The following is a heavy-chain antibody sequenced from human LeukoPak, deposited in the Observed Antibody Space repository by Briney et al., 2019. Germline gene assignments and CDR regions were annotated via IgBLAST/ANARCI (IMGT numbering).Heavy chain of an antibody. J-gene: IGHJ4*02. CDR1: GGSISSYY. CDR3: ARSGREAYFDY. D-gene: IGHD1-26*01. V-gene: IGHV4-59*12. Sequence: SETLSLTCTVSGGSISSYYWSWIRQPPGKGLEWIGYIYYSGSTNYNPSLKSRVTISVDTSKNQFSLKLSSVTAADTAVYYCARSGREAYFDYWGQGTLVTVSS. CDR2: IYYSGST.